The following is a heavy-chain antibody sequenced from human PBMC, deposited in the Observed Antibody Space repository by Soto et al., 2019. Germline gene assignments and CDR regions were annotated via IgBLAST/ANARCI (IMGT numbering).Heavy chain of an antibody. CDR1: GGTFSSYA. Sequence: ASVKVCCKASGGTFSSYAIIWVRQATGQRLEWMGWINAGNGNTKYSQKFQGRVTITRDTSASTAYMELSSLRSEDTAVYYCARDPSYYGMDVWGQGTTVTVSS. CDR3: ARDPSYYGMDV. J-gene: IGHJ6*02. V-gene: IGHV1-3*01. CDR2: INAGNGNT.